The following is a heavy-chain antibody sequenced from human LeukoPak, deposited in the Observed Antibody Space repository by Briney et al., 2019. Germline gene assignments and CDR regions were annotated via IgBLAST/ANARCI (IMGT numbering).Heavy chain of an antibody. CDR1: GGTFSSYA. Sequence: ASVKVSCKASGGTFSSYAISWVRQAPGQGLEWMGWINPNSGGTNYAQKFQGRVTMTRDTSISTAYMELSRLRSDDTAVYYCARDDGSGYDYIAEYFQHWGQGTLVTVSS. CDR3: ARDDGSGYDYIAEYFQH. V-gene: IGHV1-2*02. CDR2: INPNSGGT. J-gene: IGHJ1*01. D-gene: IGHD5-12*01.